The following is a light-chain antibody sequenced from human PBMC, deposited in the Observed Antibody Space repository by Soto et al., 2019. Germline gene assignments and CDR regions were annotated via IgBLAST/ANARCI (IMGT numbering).Light chain of an antibody. V-gene: IGKV3-20*01. CDR3: QQYGSSRRLT. J-gene: IGKJ4*01. CDR2: GAS. CDR1: QSVSSSY. Sequence: EIVLTQSPGTLSLSPGERATLSCRASQSVSSSYLAWYQQKPGQAPRLLIYGASSRPTGIPDRFSGSGSGTDFTLTISRLEPEDFAVYYCQQYGSSRRLTFGGGTKVEIK.